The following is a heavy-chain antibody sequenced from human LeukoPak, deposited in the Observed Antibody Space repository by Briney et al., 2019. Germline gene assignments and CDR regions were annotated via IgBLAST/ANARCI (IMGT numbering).Heavy chain of an antibody. V-gene: IGHV4-39*01. D-gene: IGHD6-13*01. Sequence: SETLSLTCTVSGGSISSSSYYWGWIRQPPGKGLEWIGSIYYSGSTYYNPSLKSRVTISVDTSKNQFSLKLSSVTAADTAVYYCARHLIAAASYYYYYMDVWGKGTTVTVSS. J-gene: IGHJ6*03. CDR1: GGSISSSSYY. CDR3: ARHLIAAASYYYYYMDV. CDR2: IYYSGST.